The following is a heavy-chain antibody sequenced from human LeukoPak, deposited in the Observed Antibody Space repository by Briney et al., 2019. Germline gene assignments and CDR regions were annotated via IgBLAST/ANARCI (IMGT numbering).Heavy chain of an antibody. CDR3: AKGLEPGAFDI. V-gene: IGHV3-23*01. Sequence: GGSLRLSCAASGFTFSSYAMDWVRQAPGKGLEWVSDISVNGAGTYYADSVKGRFTISRDNSKNTLYLQMNSLRAEDTAVYFCAKGLEPGAFDIWGQGTRVSVSS. J-gene: IGHJ3*02. CDR2: ISVNGAGT. CDR1: GFTFSSYA. D-gene: IGHD1-1*01.